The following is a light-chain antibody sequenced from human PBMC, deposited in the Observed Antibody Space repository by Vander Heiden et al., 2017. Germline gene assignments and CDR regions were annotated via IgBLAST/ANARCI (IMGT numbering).Light chain of an antibody. CDR2: GNS. CDR1: SSNIGAGYD. V-gene: IGLV1-40*01. Sequence: QSVLTQPPSVSGAPGQRVTISCTGSSSNIGAGYDVHWYQQLPGTAPKLLIYGNSNRPSGVPDRFSGSKSGTSASLAITGLQAEDEADYYCQSYDSSRNAVVFGGGTKLTVL. CDR3: QSYDSSRNAVV. J-gene: IGLJ2*01.